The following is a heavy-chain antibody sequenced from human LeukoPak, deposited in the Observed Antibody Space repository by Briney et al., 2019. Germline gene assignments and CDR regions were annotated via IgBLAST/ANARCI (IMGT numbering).Heavy chain of an antibody. D-gene: IGHD2-2*01. J-gene: IGHJ6*03. V-gene: IGHV3-20*04. CDR2: INWNGGST. CDR3: ARVSRTLNYYYYYMDV. Sequence: GGSLRLSCAASGFTLDDYGMSWVRQAPGKGLEWVSGINWNGGSTGYADSVKGRFTISRDNAKNSLYLQMNSLRAEDTALYYCARVSRTLNYYYYYMDVWGKGTTVTVS. CDR1: GFTLDDYG.